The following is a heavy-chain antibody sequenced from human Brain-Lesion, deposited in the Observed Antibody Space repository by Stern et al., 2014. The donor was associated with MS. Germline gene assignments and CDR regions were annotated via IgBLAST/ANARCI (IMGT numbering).Heavy chain of an antibody. CDR2: ISYDCGET. J-gene: IGHJ4*02. Sequence: QVQLVESGGGVVYPARPLTITCAGSGFTFSSCGMNGGRQAPGKGPGWVGFISYDCGETDYADSVEGRLPTSRVNSMNAPYLLMNSLRVEATSVYHCAKDRQLWTYFFDYWGQGSLVTVSS. D-gene: IGHD2-21*01. V-gene: IGHV3-30*18. CDR1: GFTFSSCG. CDR3: AKDRQLWTYFFDY.